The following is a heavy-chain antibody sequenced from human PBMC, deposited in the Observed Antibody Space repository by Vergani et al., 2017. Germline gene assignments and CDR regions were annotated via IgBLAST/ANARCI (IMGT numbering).Heavy chain of an antibody. V-gene: IGHV4-61*02. CDR1: GGSINSHNYY. CDR2: IHTSGST. CDR3: AGGSCLGGSCYKPLFDY. J-gene: IGHJ4*02. D-gene: IGHD2-15*01. Sequence: QVQLQESGPGLVKPSQTLSLICTVSGGSINSHNYYWSWIRQPAGKGLEWIGRIHTSGSTNYNPSRKSRVTMSEDTSKNQFSLILTSVTAADTAVYFCAGGSCLGGSCYKPLFDYWGQGILVTVSS.